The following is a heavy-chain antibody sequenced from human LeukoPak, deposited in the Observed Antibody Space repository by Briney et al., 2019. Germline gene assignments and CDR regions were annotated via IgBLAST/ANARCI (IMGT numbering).Heavy chain of an antibody. CDR2: ISSSSSYI. J-gene: IGHJ4*02. CDR1: GFTFNTYS. D-gene: IGHD3-10*01. CDR3: ARVNDYDSGSLYRPIDY. Sequence: GGSLRLSCAASGFTFNTYSMNWVRQAPGKGLEWVSCISSSSSYIYYADSVKGRFTISRDNAKNSLYLQMNSLRAEDTAVYSCARVNDYDSGSLYRPIDYWGQGTLVTVSS. V-gene: IGHV3-21*01.